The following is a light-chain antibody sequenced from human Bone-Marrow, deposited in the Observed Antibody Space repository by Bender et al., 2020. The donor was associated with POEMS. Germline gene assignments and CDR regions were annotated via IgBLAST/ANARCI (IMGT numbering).Light chain of an antibody. V-gene: IGLV2-8*01. CDR3: TSYAGINNLV. CDR1: SSDVGSYDL. CDR2: EVS. J-gene: IGLJ3*02. Sequence: QSALTQPASVSGSPGQSITISCTGTSSDVGSYDLVSWYQQHPGKAPKLMLYEVSKRPSGVPDRFSGSKSGNTASLTVSGLQAEDEADYYCTSYAGINNLVFGGGTKLTVL.